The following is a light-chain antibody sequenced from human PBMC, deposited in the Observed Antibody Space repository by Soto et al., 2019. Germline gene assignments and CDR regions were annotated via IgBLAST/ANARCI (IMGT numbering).Light chain of an antibody. CDR1: SSDVGGYNY. V-gene: IGLV2-14*01. Sequence: QSVLTQPASVSGSPGQSITISCTGTSSDVGGYNYVSWYQQHPGKAPKLMIYEVSNRPSGVSNRFSGYKSGNTASLAISGLQAEDEADYYCCSYTSSSTLVSGTGTKLTVL. CDR3: CSYTSSSTLV. J-gene: IGLJ1*01. CDR2: EVS.